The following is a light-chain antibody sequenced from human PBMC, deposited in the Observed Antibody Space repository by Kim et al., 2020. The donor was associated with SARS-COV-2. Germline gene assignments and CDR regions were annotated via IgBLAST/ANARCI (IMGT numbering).Light chain of an antibody. V-gene: IGLV3-19*01. CDR1: SLRSYY. CDR3: KSRDSSGKVV. Sequence: SELTQDPAVSVALGQTVRITCQGDSLRSYYASWYQQKPGQAPVLVIYGKNNRPSGIPDRFSGSSSGNTASLTITGAQAEDEADYYCKSRDSSGKVVFGGGTKLTVL. J-gene: IGLJ2*01. CDR2: GKN.